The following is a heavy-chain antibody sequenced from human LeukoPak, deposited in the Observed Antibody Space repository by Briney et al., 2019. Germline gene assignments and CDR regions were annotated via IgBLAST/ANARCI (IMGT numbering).Heavy chain of an antibody. CDR2: IYYSGST. CDR1: GGSISSSSYY. CDR3: ARDRPGRVVTP. Sequence: SETLSLTCTVSGGSISSSSYYWGWIRQPPGKGLEWIGSIYYSGSTYYNPSLKSRVTISVDTSKNQFSLKLSSVTAADTAVYYCARDRPGRVVTPWGQGTLVTVSS. J-gene: IGHJ5*02. V-gene: IGHV4-39*07. D-gene: IGHD3-3*01.